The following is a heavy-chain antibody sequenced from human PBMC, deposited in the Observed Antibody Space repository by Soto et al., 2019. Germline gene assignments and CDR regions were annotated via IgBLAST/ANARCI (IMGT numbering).Heavy chain of an antibody. V-gene: IGHV4-59*05. Sequence: SETLSLTCAVSGTSFGTYYWSWIRQPPGKGLEWIGSIFYDGYTLYTPSLKSRVTISVDTSKNQFSLKLTSVAAADTAVYYCATLLGGSSWYSAFDVWGQGTMVTVSS. CDR1: GTSFGTYY. D-gene: IGHD6-13*01. CDR2: IFYDGYT. CDR3: ATLLGGSSWYSAFDV. J-gene: IGHJ3*01.